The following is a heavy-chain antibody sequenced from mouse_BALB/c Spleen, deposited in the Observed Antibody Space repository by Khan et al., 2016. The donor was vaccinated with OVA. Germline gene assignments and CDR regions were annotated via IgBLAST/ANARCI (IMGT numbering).Heavy chain of an antibody. V-gene: IGHV1-4*01. CDR1: AYTFTSYT. Sequence: LQQSGAELARPGASVKMSCRAPAYTFTSYTMPCLRQRPGQPPAWIGHINLINYYTNCNQNFKAKATLNLDKSSSTAYMQLISLTSEDPASYYCVREGAYHSADDGFAYWGQGTLVTVSA. D-gene: IGHD2-12*01. CDR2: INLINYYT. CDR3: VREGAYHSADDGFAY. J-gene: IGHJ3*01.